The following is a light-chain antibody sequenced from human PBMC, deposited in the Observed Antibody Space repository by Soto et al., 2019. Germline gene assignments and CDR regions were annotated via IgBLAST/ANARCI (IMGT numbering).Light chain of an antibody. V-gene: IGKV1-12*01. Sequence: DIQITQSPSSFSSSVLDRVTITCRASQGIYTWLAWYQQKPGKAPNLLIYTASSLQSGVPSRFSGTGSGTEFTLTINNLQPEDFATYFCQQSYSMPYTFGQGTRLETK. CDR3: QQSYSMPYT. J-gene: IGKJ5*01. CDR2: TAS. CDR1: QGIYTW.